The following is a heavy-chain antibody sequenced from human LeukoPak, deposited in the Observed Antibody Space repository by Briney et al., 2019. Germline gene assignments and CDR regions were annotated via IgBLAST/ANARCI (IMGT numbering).Heavy chain of an antibody. CDR1: GGSISSTSYY. CDR2: IYYGGST. CDR3: AKAGVRYFDSSGLYAFDF. D-gene: IGHD3-22*01. Sequence: SETLSLTCAVSGGSISSTSYYWAWIRQPPGKGVEWIGTIYYGGSTYHNPSLKSRVTMSVDTSRNQFSLKLSSVDAADTAVYYCAKAGVRYFDSSGLYAFDFWGQGTTVTVPS. V-gene: IGHV4-39*01. J-gene: IGHJ3*01.